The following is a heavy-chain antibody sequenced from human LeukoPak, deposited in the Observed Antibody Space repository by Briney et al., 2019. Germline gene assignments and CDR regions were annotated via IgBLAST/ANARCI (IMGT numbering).Heavy chain of an antibody. Sequence: SGGSLRLSCAASGFTFSSYAMHWVRQAPGKGLEYVSAISNNGSTTYYANSVRGRFTISRDNSKNTLYLQMGSLRAEDKAVYYCARVNGSGSYYDYWGQGTLVTVSS. V-gene: IGHV3-64*01. D-gene: IGHD3-10*01. CDR1: GFTFSSYA. CDR2: ISNNGSTT. CDR3: ARVNGSGSYYDY. J-gene: IGHJ4*02.